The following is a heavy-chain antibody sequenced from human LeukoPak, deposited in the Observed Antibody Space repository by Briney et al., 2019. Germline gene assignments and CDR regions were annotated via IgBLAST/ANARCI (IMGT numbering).Heavy chain of an antibody. CDR2: IYYSGST. J-gene: IGHJ4*02. CDR1: GGSISSSSYY. Sequence: SSETLSLTCTVSGGSISSSSYYWGWIRQPPGKGLEWIGSIYYSGSTYYNPSLKSRVTISVDTSKNQFSLKLSSVTAADTAVYYCARDSSGSYYYFDYWGQGTLVTVSS. CDR3: ARDSSGSYYYFDY. D-gene: IGHD1-26*01. V-gene: IGHV4-39*02.